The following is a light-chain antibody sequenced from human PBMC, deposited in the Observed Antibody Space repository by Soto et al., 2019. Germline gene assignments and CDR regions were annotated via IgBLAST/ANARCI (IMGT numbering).Light chain of an antibody. J-gene: IGKJ1*01. Sequence: ETVMTQSPATLSVSPGERATLSCRASQSIRSTLAWFQQKPGQAPRLLIYDASKRATGIPARFSGSGSGTEFTLTISRLEPEDFAVYYCQQYVTSPRTFGQGTKVDIK. CDR3: QQYVTSPRT. V-gene: IGKV3-15*01. CDR1: QSIRST. CDR2: DAS.